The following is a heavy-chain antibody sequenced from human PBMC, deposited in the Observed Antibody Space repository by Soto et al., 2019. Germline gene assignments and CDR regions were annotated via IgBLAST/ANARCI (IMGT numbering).Heavy chain of an antibody. V-gene: IGHV3-21*01. D-gene: IGHD3-10*01. CDR3: ARGDPGSGSYYGNWFDP. CDR2: ISSSSSYI. Sequence: GGSLRLSCAASGFTFSSYSMNWVRQAPGKGLEWVSSISSSSSYIYYADSVKGRFTISRDNAKNSLYLQMNSLRAEDTAVYYCARGDPGSGSYYGNWFDPWGQGTLVTVSS. J-gene: IGHJ5*02. CDR1: GFTFSSYS.